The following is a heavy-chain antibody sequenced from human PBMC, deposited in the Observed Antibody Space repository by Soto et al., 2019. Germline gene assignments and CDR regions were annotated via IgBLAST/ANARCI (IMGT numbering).Heavy chain of an antibody. CDR2: INSDGSST. V-gene: IGHV3-74*01. Sequence: EVQLVESGGGLVQPGGSLRLSCAASGFTFSSYWMHWVRQAPGKGLVWVSRINSDGSSTSYADSVKGRFTISRDNAKNTLYLQMNGVRAEDKAVYYCVRTSLVVAAATREDYWGQGTLVTVSS. CDR1: GFTFSSYW. J-gene: IGHJ4*02. CDR3: VRTSLVVAAATREDY. D-gene: IGHD2-15*01.